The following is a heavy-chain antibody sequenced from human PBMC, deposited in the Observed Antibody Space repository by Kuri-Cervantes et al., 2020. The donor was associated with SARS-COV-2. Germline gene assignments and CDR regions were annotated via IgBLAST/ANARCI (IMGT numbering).Heavy chain of an antibody. Sequence: SETLSLTCTVSGGSINDYYWGWIRQPPGKGLEWIGYFYSTGVTNYDPSLKTRVTMSTDASKNQLSLKLTSVTAADTAVYFCARDNILFSGSGFDSRGQGALVTVSS. D-gene: IGHD1-26*01. CDR3: ARDNILFSGSGFDS. CDR1: GGSINDYY. V-gene: IGHV4-59*01. J-gene: IGHJ4*02. CDR2: FYSTGVT.